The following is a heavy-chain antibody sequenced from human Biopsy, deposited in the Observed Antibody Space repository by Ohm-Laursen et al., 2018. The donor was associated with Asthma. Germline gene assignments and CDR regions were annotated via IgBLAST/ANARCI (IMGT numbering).Heavy chain of an antibody. V-gene: IGHV3-33*01. CDR3: AREKVIESRGFQNWFDP. CDR1: GFTFSRHA. D-gene: IGHD3-16*02. CDR2: IYYDGSRK. J-gene: IGHJ5*02. Sequence: SLRLSCSASGFTFSRHALHWVRQAPGKGLEWVAGIYYDGSRKYYTESVKGRFTISRDNSKNRLYLEMASLRAEDTAVYYCAREKVIESRGFQNWFDPWGQGTLVPVSS.